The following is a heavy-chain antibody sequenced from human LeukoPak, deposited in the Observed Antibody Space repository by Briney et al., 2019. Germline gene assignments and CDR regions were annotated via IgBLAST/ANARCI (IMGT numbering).Heavy chain of an antibody. CDR2: ISGSGGST. Sequence: GGSLRLSCAASGFTFNNYAMNWVRQAPGKGLEWVSGISGSGGSTDYADSVKGRFTISRDNSKNTLYLQMNSLRAEDAAVYYCAKDLRGYDRPSDYWGQGTLVTVSS. J-gene: IGHJ4*02. CDR3: AKDLRGYDRPSDY. D-gene: IGHD5-12*01. V-gene: IGHV3-23*01. CDR1: GFTFNNYA.